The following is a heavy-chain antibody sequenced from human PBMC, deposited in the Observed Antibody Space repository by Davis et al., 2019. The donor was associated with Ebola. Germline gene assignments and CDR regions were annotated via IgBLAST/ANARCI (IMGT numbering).Heavy chain of an antibody. Sequence: PGGSLRLSCAASGFTFSSYAMSWVRQAPGKGLEWVSAIAGSGGSTYHADSVKGRFTISRHNSKNTLYLQMNSLRAEDTAVYYCAARYYYYGMDVWGQGTTVTVSS. CDR2: IAGSGGST. V-gene: IGHV3-23*01. CDR1: GFTFSSYA. J-gene: IGHJ6*02. CDR3: AARYYYYGMDV.